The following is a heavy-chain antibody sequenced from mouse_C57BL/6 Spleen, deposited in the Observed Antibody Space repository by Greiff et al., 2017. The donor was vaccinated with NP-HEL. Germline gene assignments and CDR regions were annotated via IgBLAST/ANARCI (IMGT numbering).Heavy chain of an antibody. CDR2: ISNGGGST. Sequence: EVKLVESGGGLVQPGGSLKLSCAASGFTFSDYYMYWVRQTPEKRLEWVAYISNGGGSTYYPDTVKGRFTISRDNAKNTLYLQMSRLKSEDTAMYYCARHGLLRYWYFDVWGTGTTVTVSS. V-gene: IGHV5-12*01. CDR1: GFTFSDYY. D-gene: IGHD2-3*01. CDR3: ARHGLLRYWYFDV. J-gene: IGHJ1*03.